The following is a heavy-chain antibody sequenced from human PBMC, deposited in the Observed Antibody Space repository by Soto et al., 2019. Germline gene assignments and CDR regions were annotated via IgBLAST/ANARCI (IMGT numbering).Heavy chain of an antibody. CDR1: GGTFSSYT. Sequence: QVQLVQSGAEVKKPGSSVKVSCKASGGTFSSYTISWVRQAPGQGLEWMRRIIPILGIANYAQKFQGRVAITADKSTSTAYMELSSLRSEDTAVYYCARDPYDSISVWGQGTLVTVSS. D-gene: IGHD3-22*01. CDR3: ARDPYDSISV. V-gene: IGHV1-69*08. J-gene: IGHJ4*02. CDR2: IIPILGIA.